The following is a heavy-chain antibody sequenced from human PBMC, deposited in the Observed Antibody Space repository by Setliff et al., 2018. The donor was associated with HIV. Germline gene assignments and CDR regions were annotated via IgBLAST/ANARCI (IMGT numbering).Heavy chain of an antibody. V-gene: IGHV1-46*01. CDR2: INPTGGST. Sequence: GASVKVSCKPSGYSFTNHYMHLVRQAPGQGLEWMGVINPTGGSTRNTRKFQGRVAMTRDTSTSTVYMELSSLRSEDTAVYYCASAGAWQRNALDIWGQGTMVTVSS. CDR3: ASAGAWQRNALDI. CDR1: GYSFTNHY. D-gene: IGHD5-12*01. J-gene: IGHJ3*02.